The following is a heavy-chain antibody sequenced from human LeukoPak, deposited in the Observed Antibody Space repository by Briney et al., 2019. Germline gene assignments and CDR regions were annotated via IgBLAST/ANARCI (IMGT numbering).Heavy chain of an antibody. CDR1: GFPFSGYW. V-gene: IGHV3-7*01. CDR3: ASHSSGWFG. CDR2: IKPDGSEK. J-gene: IGHJ4*02. Sequence: GGSLRLSCAASGFPFSGYWMSWLRQAPGKGLEWVANIKPDGSEKYYVASVTGRFTISRDNAKNSLYLQMNSLRADDTAVYYCASHSSGWFGWGQGTLVTVSS. D-gene: IGHD6-19*01.